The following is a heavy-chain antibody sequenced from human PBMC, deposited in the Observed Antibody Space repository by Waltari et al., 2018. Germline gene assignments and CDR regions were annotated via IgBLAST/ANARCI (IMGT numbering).Heavy chain of an antibody. Sequence: QVQLLQSGAEVKKPGASVKVSCQASGYTFTTYEINWVRQARGQGCAGMGLMNRNTGDTGLAQMFQGRVTMTIDTSFNTAYMELSTLTSEDTALYYCARGRDVYAGFDYNWFDPWGPGTLVTVSS. V-gene: IGHV1-8*02. CDR1: GYTFTTYE. CDR3: ARGRDVYAGFDYNWFDP. J-gene: IGHJ5*02. CDR2: MNRNTGDT. D-gene: IGHD5-12*01.